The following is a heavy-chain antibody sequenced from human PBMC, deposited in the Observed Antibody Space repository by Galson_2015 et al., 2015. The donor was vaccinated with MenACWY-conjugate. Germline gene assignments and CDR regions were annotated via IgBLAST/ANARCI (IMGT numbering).Heavy chain of an antibody. V-gene: IGHV4-39*07. CDR1: GDSISSQSYS. J-gene: IGHJ4*02. CDR2: SYSSGNT. CDR3: SRVRGTTGTDS. Sequence: ETLSLTCPVSGDSISSQSYSWGWVRQPPGQGLEWIGTSYSSGNTHYNPSLKSRVTISVDTSENQFSLKLTSVTTADTAVYYCSRVRGTTGTDSWGQGTLVAVSS. D-gene: IGHD1-1*01.